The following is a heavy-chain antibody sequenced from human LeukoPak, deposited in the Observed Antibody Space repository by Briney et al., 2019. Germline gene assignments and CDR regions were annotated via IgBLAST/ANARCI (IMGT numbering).Heavy chain of an antibody. CDR3: ARSYYGAGSWNDP. CDR2: IYYTGST. D-gene: IGHD3-10*01. CDR1: GASISSYF. J-gene: IGHJ5*02. V-gene: IGHV4-59*08. Sequence: PSETLSLTCSVSGASISSYFWTWIRQPPGKGLEWIGYIYYTGSTMYNPSLQSRVFISVDTSKNHVSLRLSSVTAADTALYYCARSYYGAGSWNDPWGQGTLVTVSS.